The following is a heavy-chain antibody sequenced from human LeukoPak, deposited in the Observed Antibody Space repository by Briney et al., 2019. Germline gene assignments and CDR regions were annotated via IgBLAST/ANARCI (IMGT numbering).Heavy chain of an antibody. J-gene: IGHJ4*02. CDR1: GFTFSSYS. CDR3: ARDSSKGYCSGGSCYGDFDY. CDR2: ISSSSSYI. V-gene: IGHV3-21*01. Sequence: PGGSLRLSCAASGFTFSSYSMNWVRQAPGKGLEWVSSISSSSSYIYYADSVKGRFTISRDNAKNSLYLQMNSLRAEDTAVYYCARDSSKGYCSGGSCYGDFDYWGQGTLVTVSS. D-gene: IGHD2-15*01.